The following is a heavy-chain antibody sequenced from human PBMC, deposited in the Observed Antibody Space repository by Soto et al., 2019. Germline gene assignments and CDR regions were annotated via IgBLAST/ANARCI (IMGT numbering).Heavy chain of an antibody. Sequence: SVKVYCKASGGTFSSYAISWVRQAPGQGLEWMGGIIPIFGTANYAQKFQGRVTITADESTSTAYMELSSLRSEDTAVYYCARVDTAMNLVSRPYCYYYCTDVWCQGTTVTVSS. CDR1: GGTFSSYA. V-gene: IGHV1-69*13. CDR3: ARVDTAMNLVSRPYCYYYCTDV. CDR2: IIPIFGTA. D-gene: IGHD5-18*01. J-gene: IGHJ6*02.